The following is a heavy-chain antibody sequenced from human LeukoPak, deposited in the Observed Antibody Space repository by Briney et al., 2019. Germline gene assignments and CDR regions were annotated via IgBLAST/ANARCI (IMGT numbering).Heavy chain of an antibody. Sequence: PSETLSLTCTVSGGSISSGGFYWSWIRQPAGKGLEWIGRIYTTGSTNYNPSLKSRVTISVDTSKNQLSLNVSSVTAAGTAVYYCARDYYGSAAGLRFDPWGQGTLVTVSS. J-gene: IGHJ5*02. CDR3: ARDYYGSAAGLRFDP. CDR1: GGSISSGGFY. V-gene: IGHV4-61*02. CDR2: IYTTGST. D-gene: IGHD3-10*01.